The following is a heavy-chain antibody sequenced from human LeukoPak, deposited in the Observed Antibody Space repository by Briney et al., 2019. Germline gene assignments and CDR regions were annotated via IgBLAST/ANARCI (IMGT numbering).Heavy chain of an antibody. Sequence: PSETLSLTCTVSGGSISSYHWSWIRQPPGKGLEWIGDIYYSGRTNYNPSLKGRVTISVDTSKNQFSLKLRSVTAADTAVHYCARGGGSYPNYDVLDIWGQGTMVTVFS. CDR3: ARGGGSYPNYDVLDI. D-gene: IGHD1-7*01. J-gene: IGHJ3*02. CDR2: IYYSGRT. V-gene: IGHV4-59*01. CDR1: GGSISSYH.